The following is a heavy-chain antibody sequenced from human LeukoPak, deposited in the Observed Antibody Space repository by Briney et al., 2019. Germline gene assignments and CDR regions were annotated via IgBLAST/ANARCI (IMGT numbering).Heavy chain of an antibody. Sequence: GGSLRLSCAASGFTVSSNYMSWVRQAPGKGLEWVSVIYSGGSTYYADSVKGRFTISRDNSKNTLYLQMNSLRAEDTAVYYCARESSSSWSYYYYGMDVWGQGTTITVSS. V-gene: IGHV3-53*01. D-gene: IGHD6-13*01. CDR2: IYSGGST. CDR1: GFTVSSNY. CDR3: ARESSSSWSYYYYGMDV. J-gene: IGHJ6*02.